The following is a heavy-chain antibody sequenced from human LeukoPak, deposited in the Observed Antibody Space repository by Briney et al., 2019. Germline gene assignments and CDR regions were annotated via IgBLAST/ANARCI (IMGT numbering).Heavy chain of an antibody. Sequence: ASVKVSCKASGYTFTGYYMHWVRQAPGKGLEWMGGFDPEDGETIYAQKFQGRVTMTEDTSTDTAYMELSSLRSEDTAVYYCATQYSKPNAFDIWGQGTMVTVSS. CDR2: FDPEDGET. CDR1: GYTFTGYY. D-gene: IGHD2-15*01. J-gene: IGHJ3*02. CDR3: ATQYSKPNAFDI. V-gene: IGHV1-24*01.